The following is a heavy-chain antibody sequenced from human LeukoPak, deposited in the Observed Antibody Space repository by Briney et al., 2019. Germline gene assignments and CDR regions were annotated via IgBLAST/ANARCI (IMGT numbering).Heavy chain of an antibody. J-gene: IGHJ4*02. CDR3: AREWSSGWTYDY. CDR1: GFTFSSYE. Sequence: PGGSLRLSCAASGFTFSSYEMNWARQAPGKGLEWVSYISSSGSTIYYADSVKGRFTISRDNAKNSLYLQMNSLRAEDTAVYYCAREWSSGWTYDYWGQGTLVTVSS. V-gene: IGHV3-48*03. D-gene: IGHD6-19*01. CDR2: ISSSGSTI.